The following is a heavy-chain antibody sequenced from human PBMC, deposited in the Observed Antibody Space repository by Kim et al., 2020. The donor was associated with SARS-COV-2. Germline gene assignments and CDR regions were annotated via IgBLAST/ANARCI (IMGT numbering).Heavy chain of an antibody. CDR2: ISSSSSYI. D-gene: IGHD4-4*01. J-gene: IGHJ6*02. CDR1: GFTFSSYS. CDR3: ASQGVTTTLYYYYYYGMDV. Sequence: GGSLRLSCAASGFTFSSYSMNWVRQAPGKGLEWVSSISSSSSYIYYADSVKGRFTISRDNAKNSLYLQMNSLRAEDTAVYYCASQGVTTTLYYYYYYGMDVWGQGTTVTVSS. V-gene: IGHV3-21*01.